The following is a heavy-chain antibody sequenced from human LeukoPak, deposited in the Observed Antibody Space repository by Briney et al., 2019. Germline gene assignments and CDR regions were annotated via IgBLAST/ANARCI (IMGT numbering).Heavy chain of an antibody. CDR3: TMYVDTAMIDC. Sequence: GGSLRLSCAASGFIFSNAWMSWVRQAPGKGLEWVGRIKSKTDGGTTDYAAPVKGRFTITRDDSKNTLYLQMNSLKTEDTAVYYCTMYVDTAMIDCWGQGTLVTVSS. CDR2: IKSKTDGGTT. J-gene: IGHJ4*02. V-gene: IGHV3-15*01. D-gene: IGHD5-18*01. CDR1: GFIFSNAW.